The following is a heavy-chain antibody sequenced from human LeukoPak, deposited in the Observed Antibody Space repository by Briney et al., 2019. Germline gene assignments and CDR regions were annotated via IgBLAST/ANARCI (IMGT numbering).Heavy chain of an antibody. Sequence: GGSLRLSCAASGFTVSNNYMTWVRQAPGKGLEWVSIIFSDGSTYYADSVKGRFTISRDNSKSTLYLQMNSLRAEDTAVYYCARDRGRYYMDVWGKGTTVTISS. V-gene: IGHV3-66*01. CDR3: ARDRGRYYMDV. CDR1: GFTVSNNY. CDR2: IFSDGST. D-gene: IGHD6-25*01. J-gene: IGHJ6*03.